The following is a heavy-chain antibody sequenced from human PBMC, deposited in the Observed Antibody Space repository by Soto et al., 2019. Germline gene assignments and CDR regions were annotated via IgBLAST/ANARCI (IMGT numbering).Heavy chain of an antibody. V-gene: IGHV4-59*01. D-gene: IGHD3-9*01. Sequence: SETLSLTCTVSGVSISSYCWSWIRQPPGKGLEWIGYIYYSGSTNYNPSLKSRVTISVDTSKNQFSLKLSSVTAADTAVYYFARKNLLGYFNSLAYWGQGTLVPVSS. J-gene: IGHJ4*02. CDR2: IYYSGST. CDR3: ARKNLLGYFNSLAY. CDR1: GVSISSYC.